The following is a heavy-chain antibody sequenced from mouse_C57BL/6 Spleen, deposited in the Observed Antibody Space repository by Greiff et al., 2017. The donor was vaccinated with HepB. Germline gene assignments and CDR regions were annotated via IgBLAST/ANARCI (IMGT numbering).Heavy chain of an antibody. Sequence: EVNLVESGGGLVKPGGSLKLSCAASGFTFSSYTMSWVRQTPEKRLEWVATISGGGGNTYYPDSVKGRFTISRDNAKNTLYLQMSSLRSEDTALYYCARQGAGYYFDYWGQGTTLTVSS. CDR1: GFTFSSYT. J-gene: IGHJ2*01. CDR3: ARQGAGYYFDY. D-gene: IGHD1-2*01. CDR2: ISGGGGNT. V-gene: IGHV5-9*01.